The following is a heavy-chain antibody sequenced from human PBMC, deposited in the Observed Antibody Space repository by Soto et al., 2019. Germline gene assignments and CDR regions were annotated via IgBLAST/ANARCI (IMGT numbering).Heavy chain of an antibody. J-gene: IGHJ3*02. Sequence: GESLKISCXGSGYSFTSYWIGWVRQMPGKGLEWMGIIYPGDSDTRYSPSFQGQVTISADKSISTAYLQWSSLKASDTAMYYCARRIIAVHDAFDIWGQGTMVTVSS. D-gene: IGHD6-19*01. CDR3: ARRIIAVHDAFDI. V-gene: IGHV5-51*01. CDR2: IYPGDSDT. CDR1: GYSFTSYW.